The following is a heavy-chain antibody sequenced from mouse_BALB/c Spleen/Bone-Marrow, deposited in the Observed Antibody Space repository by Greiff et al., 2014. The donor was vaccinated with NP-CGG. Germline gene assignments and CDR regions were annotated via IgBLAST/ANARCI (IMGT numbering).Heavy chain of an antibody. CDR3: ARVFYDSTSAY. J-gene: IGHJ2*01. CDR1: GYTFTGYW. D-gene: IGHD1-1*01. V-gene: IGHV1-87*01. CDR2: IYPGDGDT. Sequence: VQLQQSGAELARPGASVKLSCKASGYTFTGYWMQWVKQRPGQGLEWIGIIYPGDGDTRYTQKLKGKATLTTDKSSSTAYMQLRNLASEDSAVYYCARVFYDSTSAYRGQGTTFTVSS.